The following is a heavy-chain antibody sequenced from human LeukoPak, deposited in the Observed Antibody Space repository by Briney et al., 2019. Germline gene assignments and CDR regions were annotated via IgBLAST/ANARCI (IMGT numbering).Heavy chain of an antibody. CDR2: ISGHNGNT. Sequence: ASVKVSCKASGYTFTNYAISWVRQAPGQGLEWMGWISGHNGNTNYAQNLQGRVTMTTDTSTSTAYMELRSLRFDDTAVYYCALISYCTTITCYYLDYWGQRTLVTVSS. CDR1: GYTFTNYA. J-gene: IGHJ4*02. D-gene: IGHD2-8*01. V-gene: IGHV1-18*01. CDR3: ALISYCTTITCYYLDY.